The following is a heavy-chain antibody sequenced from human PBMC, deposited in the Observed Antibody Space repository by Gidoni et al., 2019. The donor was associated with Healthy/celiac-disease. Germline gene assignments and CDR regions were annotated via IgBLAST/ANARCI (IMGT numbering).Heavy chain of an antibody. CDR1: GFTVSSNY. CDR3: AREGAAAPVEFDY. V-gene: IGHV3-66*02. J-gene: IGHJ4*02. CDR2: IYSGGST. Sequence: EVQLVESGGGLVQPGGSLRLSCPPSGFTVSSNYMSWVRQAPGKGLEWVSVIYSGGSTYYADSVKGRFTISRDNSKNTLYLQMNSLRAEDKAVYYCAREGAAAPVEFDYWGQGTLVTVSS. D-gene: IGHD6-13*01.